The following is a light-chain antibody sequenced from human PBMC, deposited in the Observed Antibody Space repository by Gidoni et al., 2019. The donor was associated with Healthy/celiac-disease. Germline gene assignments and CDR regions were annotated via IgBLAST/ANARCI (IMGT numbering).Light chain of an antibody. V-gene: IGKV1-33*01. CDR3: QQYDNLPIT. CDR2: DAS. CDR1: QDISNY. Sequence: DIQMTQSPSSLSASVGDRVTITCQASQDISNYLNWYQQKPGKAPKLLIYDASNLETGVPSRFSGSGSGTDFTFTISSLQPEDIATYHCQQYDNLPITFGPGTKVDIK. J-gene: IGKJ3*01.